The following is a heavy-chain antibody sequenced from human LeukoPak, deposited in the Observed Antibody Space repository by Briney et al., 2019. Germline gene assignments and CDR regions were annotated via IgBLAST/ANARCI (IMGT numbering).Heavy chain of an antibody. CDR2: IIPIFGTA. CDR3: ARTLVGATSIAFDI. CDR1: GGTFISYA. D-gene: IGHD1-26*01. Sequence: ASVKVPCKASGGTFISYAISWVRQAPGQGLEWMGGIIPIFGTANYAQKFQGRVTITADESTSTAYMELSSLRSEDTAVYYCARTLVGATSIAFDIWGQGTMVTVSS. J-gene: IGHJ3*02. V-gene: IGHV1-69*13.